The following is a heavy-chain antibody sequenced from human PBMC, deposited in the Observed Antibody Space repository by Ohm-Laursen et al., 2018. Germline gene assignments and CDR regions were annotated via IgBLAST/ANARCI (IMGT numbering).Heavy chain of an antibody. CDR3: TRDSHDYTNYNY. CDR2: IYPGGDT. J-gene: IGHJ4*02. D-gene: IGHD4-11*01. Sequence: SLRLSCTASGFTVSSNYMSWVRQAPGKGLEWVSVIYPGGDTYYADSVKGRFTISRDNSKNTLSLQMNSLRAEDTAVYYCTRDSHDYTNYNYWGQGTQVTVSS. V-gene: IGHV3-53*01. CDR1: GFTVSSNY.